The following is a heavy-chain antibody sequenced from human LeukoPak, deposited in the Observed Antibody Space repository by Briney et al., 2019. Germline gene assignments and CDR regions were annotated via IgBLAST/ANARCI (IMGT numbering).Heavy chain of an antibody. V-gene: IGHV3-9*01. J-gene: IGHJ3*02. CDR3: AKDVGEVAGTGAFDI. CDR2: ISWNSGAI. CDR1: GFTFDDYP. D-gene: IGHD6-19*01. Sequence: GGSLRLSCAASGFTFDDYPMHWVRQAPGKGLGWVSGISWNSGAIGYADSVKGRFTISRDNVKNSLYLQMNGLRADDTAFYYCAKDVGEVAGTGAFDIWGQGTMVTVSS.